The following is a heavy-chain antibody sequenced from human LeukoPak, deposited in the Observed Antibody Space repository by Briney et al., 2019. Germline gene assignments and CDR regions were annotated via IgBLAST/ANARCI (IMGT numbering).Heavy chain of an antibody. CDR2: LSSRSRYI. CDR3: ARLETTPYYFDY. CDR1: GFTFSNYA. V-gene: IGHV3-21*01. D-gene: IGHD1-1*01. J-gene: IGHJ4*02. Sequence: GGSLRLSCAASGFTFSNYAMTWVRQAPGKGLEWVSSLSSRSRYIYYADSLKGRFTISRDNAKNSLYLQMNSLRAEDTAVYYCARLETTPYYFDYWGQGTLVTVSS.